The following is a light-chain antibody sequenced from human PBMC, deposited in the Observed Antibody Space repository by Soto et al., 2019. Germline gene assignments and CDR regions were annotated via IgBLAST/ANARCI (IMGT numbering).Light chain of an antibody. J-gene: IGLJ2*01. CDR2: EVT. V-gene: IGLV2-14*01. CDR1: NSDVGGYDF. CDR3: SSYTSSNTLA. Sequence: QSALTQPASVSGSPGQSITIFCTGTNSDVGGYDFVSWYQQHPGKAPKLLIYEVTNRPSGVSDRFSGSKSGNTASLTISGLQAEDEANYYCSSYTSSNTLAFGGGTQLTVL.